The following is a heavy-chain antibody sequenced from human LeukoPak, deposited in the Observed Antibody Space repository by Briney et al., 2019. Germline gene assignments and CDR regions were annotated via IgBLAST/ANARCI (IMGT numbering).Heavy chain of an antibody. V-gene: IGHV3-74*01. CDR3: AKDLHYGSADY. CDR1: GFTFSNYW. D-gene: IGHD3-10*01. CDR2: INPDGSTT. J-gene: IGHJ4*02. Sequence: PGGSLRLSCAASGFTFSNYWMHSVRQDPGKGLVWVSFINPDGSTTNYADSVKGRFTISRDNAKNALYLQMNSLRAEDTAVYYCAKDLHYGSADYWGQGTLVTVSS.